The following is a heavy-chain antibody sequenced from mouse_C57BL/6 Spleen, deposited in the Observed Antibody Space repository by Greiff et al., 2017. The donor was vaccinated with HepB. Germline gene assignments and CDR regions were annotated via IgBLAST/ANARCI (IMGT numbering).Heavy chain of an antibody. D-gene: IGHD2-3*01. Sequence: EVKLMESGPELVKPGASVKISCKASGYTFTDYYMNWVKQSHGKSLEWIGDINPNNGGTSYNQKFKGKATLTVDKSSSTAYMELRSLTSEDSAVYYCARRGWLLPYWYFDVWGTGTTVTVSS. V-gene: IGHV1-26*01. J-gene: IGHJ1*03. CDR3: ARRGWLLPYWYFDV. CDR1: GYTFTDYY. CDR2: INPNNGGT.